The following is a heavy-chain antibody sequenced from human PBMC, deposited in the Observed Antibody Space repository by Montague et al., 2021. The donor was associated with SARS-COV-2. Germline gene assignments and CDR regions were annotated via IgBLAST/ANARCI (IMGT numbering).Heavy chain of an antibody. CDR2: IYYSGST. CDR3: ARRGRLGYRTIAAAGTYWYFDL. D-gene: IGHD6-13*01. CDR1: GGSISSSSYY. Sequence: SETLSLTCTVSGGSISSSSYYWGWIRQPPGKGLEWIGSIYYSGSTYYNPSLKSRVTISVDTSKNQFSLKLSSVTAADTAVYYCARRGRLGYRTIAAAGTYWYFDLWGRGTLVTVSS. V-gene: IGHV4-39*07. J-gene: IGHJ2*01.